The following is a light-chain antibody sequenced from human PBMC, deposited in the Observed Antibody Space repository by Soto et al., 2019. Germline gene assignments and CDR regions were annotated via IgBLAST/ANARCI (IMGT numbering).Light chain of an antibody. J-gene: IGKJ2*01. CDR1: QSISNY. V-gene: IGKV1-39*01. CDR3: QQSYNAPRT. CDR2: AAS. Sequence: DIQMTQSPFSLSAYVGDRVTITCRASQSISNYLTWYQQRPGKAPTLLSYAASNLQSGVPSRFSGSGSGRDFTLTVSSLEPEDFATYYCQQSYNAPRTFGQGTKLEIK.